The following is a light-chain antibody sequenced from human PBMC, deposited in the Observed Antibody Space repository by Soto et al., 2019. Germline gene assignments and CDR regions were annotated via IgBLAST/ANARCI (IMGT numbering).Light chain of an antibody. CDR2: STN. CDR3: VLYMGSGMRV. Sequence: QTVVTQEPSFSVSPGGTVTLTCGLSSGSVSTSYYPSWYQQTPGQAPRTLIYSTNTRSSGVPDRFSGSILVNKAALTITGAQADDESDYYCVLYMGSGMRVFGGGTKLTVL. J-gene: IGLJ3*02. CDR1: SGSVSTSYY. V-gene: IGLV8-61*01.